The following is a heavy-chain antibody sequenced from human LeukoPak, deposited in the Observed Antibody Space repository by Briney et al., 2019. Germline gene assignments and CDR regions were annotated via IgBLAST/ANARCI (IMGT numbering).Heavy chain of an antibody. Sequence: GESLKISCKGSGFSCTSYWIGWVRQMPGKGLEYLGIIYPSDSDTRYNPSFQGQVTISADKSISIAYLQWSSLEASDTAMYYCARRAWASSNWYFDYWGQGTLVTVSS. CDR2: IYPSDSDT. CDR3: ARRAWASSNWYFDY. D-gene: IGHD4-11*01. CDR1: GFSCTSYW. J-gene: IGHJ4*02. V-gene: IGHV5-51*01.